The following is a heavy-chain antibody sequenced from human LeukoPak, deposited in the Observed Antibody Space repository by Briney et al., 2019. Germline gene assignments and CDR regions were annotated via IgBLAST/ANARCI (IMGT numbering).Heavy chain of an antibody. J-gene: IGHJ4*02. CDR3: ARHWFDRSGSRFDY. Sequence: SETLSLTCTVSGGSISSSSYYWGWIRQPPGKGLEWIGSIYYSGNSHYNPSLKTRLTIYVDTSKNQFSLKLSSVTAADTAVYYCARHWFDRSGSRFDYWGQGTLVTVSS. D-gene: IGHD3-22*01. CDR2: IYYSGNS. V-gene: IGHV4-39*01. CDR1: GGSISSSSYY.